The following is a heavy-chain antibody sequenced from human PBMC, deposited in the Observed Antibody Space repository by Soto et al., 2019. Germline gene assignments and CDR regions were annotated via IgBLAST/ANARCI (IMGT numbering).Heavy chain of an antibody. CDR3: ARVPRGGETYGMDV. D-gene: IGHD3-16*01. CDR2: IYYSGST. J-gene: IGHJ6*02. CDR1: GGSISSYY. V-gene: IGHV4-59*01. Sequence: LSLTCTVSGGSISSYYWSWIRQPPGKGLEWTGYIYYSGSTNYNPSLKSRVTISVDTSKNQFSLKLSSVTAADTAVYYCARVPRGGETYGMDVWGQGTTVTVSS.